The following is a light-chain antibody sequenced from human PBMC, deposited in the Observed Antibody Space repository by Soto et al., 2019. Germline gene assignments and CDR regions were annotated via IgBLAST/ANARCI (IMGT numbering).Light chain of an antibody. CDR1: QSVSSY. CDR2: DAS. J-gene: IGKJ5*01. Sequence: ERLWTQSPATLSFSPGSLFTISCLSSQSVSSYLAWYQQKPGQAPRILIYDASNRATGIPARFSGSGSGTDFTLTISSLETEDFAVYYCQQSRNWPPAFTLGNGQRRELK. CDR3: QQSRNWPPAFT. V-gene: IGKV3-11*01.